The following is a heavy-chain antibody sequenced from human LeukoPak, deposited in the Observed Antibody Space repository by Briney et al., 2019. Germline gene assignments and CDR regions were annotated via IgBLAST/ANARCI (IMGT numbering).Heavy chain of an antibody. CDR3: ARVAMYEFFFDY. V-gene: IGHV4-4*07. D-gene: IGHD2-8*01. J-gene: IGHJ4*02. CDR2: IYNSGRT. CDR1: GGSIGIYY. Sequence: PSETLSLTCTVSGGSIGIYYWSWLRQPAGKGLEWIGRIYNSGRTKYSPSLESRVTMSTDTSKNQFSLKLSSVSAADTAVYYCARVAMYEFFFDYWGQGTLVTVSS.